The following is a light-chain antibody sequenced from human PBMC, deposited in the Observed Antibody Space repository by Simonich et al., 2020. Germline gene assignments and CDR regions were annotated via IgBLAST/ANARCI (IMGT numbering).Light chain of an antibody. Sequence: DIVMTQSPDSLAVSLGERATINCKSSQSVLYSSNNKNYLAWYQQKPGQPPKLLIYWASTRESGVPERFSGSGSGTDFTLKISRVEAEDVGVYYCMQSIQSYTFGQGTKLEIK. CDR3: MQSIQSYT. V-gene: IGKV4-1*01. CDR2: WAS. CDR1: QSVLYSSNNKNY. J-gene: IGKJ2*01.